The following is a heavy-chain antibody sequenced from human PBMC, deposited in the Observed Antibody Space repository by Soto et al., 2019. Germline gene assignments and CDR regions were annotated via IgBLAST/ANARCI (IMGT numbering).Heavy chain of an antibody. CDR3: VGVGCSSTSCCHFDP. D-gene: IGHD2-2*01. CDR2: IYFSGST. CDR1: GGFKSRGGYH. V-gene: IGHV4-31*03. Sequence: TLSLTCTVSGGFKSRGGYHWSWIRQDPRKGLEWIGYIYFSGSTYSNLSLKSRVTISQDTSVNQFSLKPSSVTAPDPALHYCVGVGCSSTSCCHFDPWGQGTLVTASS. J-gene: IGHJ5*02.